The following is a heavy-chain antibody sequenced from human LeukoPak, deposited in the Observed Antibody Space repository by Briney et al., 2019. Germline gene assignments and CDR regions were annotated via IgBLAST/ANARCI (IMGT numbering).Heavy chain of an antibody. Sequence: GRSLRLSCAASGFTFSSYGMHWVRQAPGKGLEWVAVIWYDGSNKYYADSVKGRFTISRDNSKNTLYLQMNSLRAEDTAVYYCARDSPSLNYYDSSGYYSLTQRDYWGQGTLVTVSS. CDR1: GFTFSSYG. V-gene: IGHV3-33*01. CDR2: IWYDGSNK. J-gene: IGHJ4*02. CDR3: ARDSPSLNYYDSSGYYSLTQRDY. D-gene: IGHD3-22*01.